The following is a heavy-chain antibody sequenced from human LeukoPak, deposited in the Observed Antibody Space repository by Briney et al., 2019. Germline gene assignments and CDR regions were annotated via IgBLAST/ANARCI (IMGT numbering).Heavy chain of an antibody. CDR1: GFIFKTYA. V-gene: IGHV3-74*01. Sequence: GGSLRLSCAASGFIFKTYAMHWVRQAPGKGLVWVARINVEGNYIDYAESVKGRFTISRDSAMNTLYLQMNSVRVEDTAVYSCARDLTGPYDHWGQGTLVTVSS. CDR2: INVEGNYI. J-gene: IGHJ4*02. CDR3: ARDLTGPYDH. D-gene: IGHD3-22*01.